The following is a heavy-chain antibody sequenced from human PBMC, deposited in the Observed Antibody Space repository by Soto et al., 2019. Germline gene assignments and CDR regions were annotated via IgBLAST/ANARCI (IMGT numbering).Heavy chain of an antibody. J-gene: IGHJ4*02. Sequence: EVQLVVSGGGLVQPGGSLRLSCAASGFIYSNYWMSWVRQAPGKGLEWVASIKTDGSEKYYVDSVKGRFTVSRDNAENSLFLQMNSLRVEDTAVYYCVRVLSWDLDYWGQGTLVTVSS. D-gene: IGHD6-13*01. CDR2: IKTDGSEK. V-gene: IGHV3-7*01. CDR3: VRVLSWDLDY. CDR1: GFIYSNYW.